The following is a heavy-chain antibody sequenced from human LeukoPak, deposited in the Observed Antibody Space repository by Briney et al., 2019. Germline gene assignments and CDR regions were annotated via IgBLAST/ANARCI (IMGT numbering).Heavy chain of an antibody. J-gene: IGHJ6*03. D-gene: IGHD1-20*01. CDR1: GYTFTGYY. V-gene: IGHV1-2*02. CDR2: INPNNGGT. Sequence: ASVKVSCKASGYTFTGYYMHWMRQAPGQGLEWMGWINPNNGGTNYAQKFQGRVTMTSDMSTSTVYMELSSLRSEDTAVYYCARQYNWNYTYYMDVWGKGTTVTVSS. CDR3: ARQYNWNYTYYMDV.